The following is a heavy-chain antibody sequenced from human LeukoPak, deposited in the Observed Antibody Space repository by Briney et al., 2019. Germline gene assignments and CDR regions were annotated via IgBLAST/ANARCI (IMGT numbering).Heavy chain of an antibody. J-gene: IGHJ4*02. V-gene: IGHV4-59*01. CDR2: IYYTGST. D-gene: IGHD5-24*01. CDR3: ARYRDGYKRSFDY. CDR1: GGSIRSYY. Sequence: SETLCLTCAVSGGSIRSYYRSWMREPLGKGLGGSGDIYYTGSTNYNPSLQSRVTISVDTSTNQFSLRLSSVTAADTAVYHSARYRDGYKRSFDYWGQGTLVTVSS.